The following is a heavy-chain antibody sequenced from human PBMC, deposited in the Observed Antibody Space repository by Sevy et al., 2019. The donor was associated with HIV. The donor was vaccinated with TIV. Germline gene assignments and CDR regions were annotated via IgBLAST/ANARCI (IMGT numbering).Heavy chain of an antibody. D-gene: IGHD3-9*01. CDR2: ISVSGGST. Sequence: GGSLRLSCAASGFTFSDYRFHWVRQAPGKGLEWVSTISVSGGSTYYADSVKGQFTISRDNSKNTLYLQMNSLRAEDTAVYYCAKDHDNNWFDPWGQGTLVTVSS. CDR1: GFTFSDYR. CDR3: AKDHDNNWFDP. V-gene: IGHV3-23*01. J-gene: IGHJ5*02.